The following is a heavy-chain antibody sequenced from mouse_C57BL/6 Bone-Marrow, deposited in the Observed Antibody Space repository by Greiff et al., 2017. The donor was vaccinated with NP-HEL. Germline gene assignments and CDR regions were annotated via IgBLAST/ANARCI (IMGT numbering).Heavy chain of an antibody. CDR2: IHPNSGST. J-gene: IGHJ2*01. Sequence: QVQLQQPGAELVKPGASVKLSCKASGYTFTSYWMHWVKQRPGQGLGWIGMIHPNSGSTNYNEKFKSKATLTVDKSSSTAYMQLSSLTSEDSAVYYCASGGTVDYFDYWGQGTTLTVSS. D-gene: IGHD1-1*01. V-gene: IGHV1-64*01. CDR3: ASGGTVDYFDY. CDR1: GYTFTSYW.